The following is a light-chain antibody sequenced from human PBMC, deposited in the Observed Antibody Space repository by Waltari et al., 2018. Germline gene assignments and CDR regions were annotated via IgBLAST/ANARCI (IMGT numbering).Light chain of an antibody. J-gene: IGKJ2*01. CDR3: QQLNSYPLVT. CDR1: QGIGSY. Sequence: EILLTQSPSSLSASVGDRATITCRASQGIGSYLAWYQQKPGQAPKLLIYAASTWQTGVPARFSGSGSGTEFTLTVSSLQPEDFATYYCQQLNSYPLVTFGQGTKLEIK. V-gene: IGKV1-9*01. CDR2: AAS.